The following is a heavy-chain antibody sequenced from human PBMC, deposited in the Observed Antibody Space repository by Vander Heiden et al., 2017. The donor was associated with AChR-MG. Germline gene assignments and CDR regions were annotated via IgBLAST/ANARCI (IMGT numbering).Heavy chain of an antibody. CDR2: ISSSSSYI. V-gene: IGHV3-21*01. CDR3: ARDWGSSSIRKGNDAFDI. J-gene: IGHJ3*02. CDR1: GFTFSSYS. D-gene: IGHD6-6*01. Sequence: EVQLVESGGGLVKPGGSLRPSCAASGFTFSSYSMNWVRQAPGNGLEWVSSISSSSSYIYYADSVKGRFTISRDNAKNSLYLQMNSLRAEDTAVYYCARDWGSSSIRKGNDAFDIWGQGTMVTVSS.